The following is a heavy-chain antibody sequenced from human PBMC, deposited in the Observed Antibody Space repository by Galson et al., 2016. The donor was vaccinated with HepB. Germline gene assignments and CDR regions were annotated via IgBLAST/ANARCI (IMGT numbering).Heavy chain of an antibody. V-gene: IGHV3-7*01. J-gene: IGHJ3*01. D-gene: IGHD5-12*01. CDR3: VRDSDYRDNRGNHFDVFDV. Sequence: SLRLSCAASGFTFSDYWMIWVRQAPGKGLEWVANIKQDGSKTYYVDSVKGRFTISRDNAKKSLYLQMKSLRAEDRAVSYCVRDSDYRDNRGNHFDVFDVWGQGAMVTVSS. CDR1: GFTFSDYW. CDR2: IKQDGSKT.